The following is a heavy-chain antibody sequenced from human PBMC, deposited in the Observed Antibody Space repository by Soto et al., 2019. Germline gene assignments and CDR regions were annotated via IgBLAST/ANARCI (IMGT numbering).Heavy chain of an antibody. D-gene: IGHD2-2*01. V-gene: IGHV4-31*03. CDR2: IYYSGST. Sequence: PSETLSLTCTVSGGSISSGGYYWSWIRQHPGKGLEWIGYIYYSGSTYYNPSLKSRVTISVDTPKNQFSLKLSSVTAAGTALYSCARGRVRSAMPLNWVDPCAQGTLVTVSS. J-gene: IGHJ5*02. CDR1: GGSISSGGYY. CDR3: ARGRVRSAMPLNWVDP.